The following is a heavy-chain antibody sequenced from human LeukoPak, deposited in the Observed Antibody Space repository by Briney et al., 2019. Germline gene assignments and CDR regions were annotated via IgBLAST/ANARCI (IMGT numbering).Heavy chain of an antibody. CDR2: ISGSGSFT. CDR1: GSAFSDYY. CDR3: ARDLSWRTGSLDY. Sequence: GGSLRLSCAASGSAFSDYYMIWIRQAPGEGLEWLGYISGSGSFTNYADSVKGRFNISRDNAKESVYLQMYSLRAEDTALYYCARDLSWRTGSLDYWGQGTMVTVSS. J-gene: IGHJ4*02. D-gene: IGHD3/OR15-3a*01. V-gene: IGHV3-11*05.